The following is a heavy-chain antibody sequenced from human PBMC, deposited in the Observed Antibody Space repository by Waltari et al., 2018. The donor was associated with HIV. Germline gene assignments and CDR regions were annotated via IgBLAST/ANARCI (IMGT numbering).Heavy chain of an antibody. CDR2: ISSNGITA. CDR3: AKDLWDLTVIRGAFWFDP. J-gene: IGHJ5*02. D-gene: IGHD1-20*01. Sequence: EVRLFESGGVLVQPGGSLRLSCAASGSAFSNYSITWVRQAPGKGLQWVSTISSNGITAYHADSVKGRFTISRDNSKNTLSLQMKSLRVEDTALYFCAKDLWDLTVIRGAFWFDPWGQGTLVTVSS. CDR1: GSAFSNYS. V-gene: IGHV3-23*01.